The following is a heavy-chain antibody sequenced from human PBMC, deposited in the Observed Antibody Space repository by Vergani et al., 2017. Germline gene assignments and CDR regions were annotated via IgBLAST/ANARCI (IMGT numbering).Heavy chain of an antibody. CDR1: GGTFSSYA. V-gene: IGHV1-69*13. Sequence: QVQLLQSGAAVRKPGSSVTVSCKASGGTFSSYAISWVRQAPGQGLEWMGRIIPIFGTANYAQKFQGRVTITADESTSTAYMELSSLRSEDTAVYYCARDTLGWQQLGVWVDPWGQGTLVTVSS. D-gene: IGHD6-13*01. CDR3: ARDTLGWQQLGVWVDP. J-gene: IGHJ5*02. CDR2: IIPIFGTA.